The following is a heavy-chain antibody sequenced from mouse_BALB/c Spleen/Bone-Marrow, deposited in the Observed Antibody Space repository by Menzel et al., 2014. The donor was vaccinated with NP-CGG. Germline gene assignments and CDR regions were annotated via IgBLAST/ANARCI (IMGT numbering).Heavy chain of an antibody. CDR2: ILPGSGST. CDR1: GYTFSSYW. J-gene: IGHJ1*01. D-gene: IGHD1-1*01. V-gene: IGHV1-9*01. Sequence: QVQLQQSGAELMKPGASVKISCKATGYTFSSYWIEWVKQRPGHGLEWIGEILPGSGSTNYNEKSKGKATFTADTSSNTAYMHLSSLTSEDSAVYYCAREDGLWYFDVWGAGTTVTVSS. CDR3: AREDGLWYFDV.